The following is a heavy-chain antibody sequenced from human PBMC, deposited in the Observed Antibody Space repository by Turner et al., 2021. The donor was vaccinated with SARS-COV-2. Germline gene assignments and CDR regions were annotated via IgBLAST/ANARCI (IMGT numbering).Heavy chain of an antibody. Sequence: EVQLVESGGGLIQPGGSLRLSCAAYGFTVSSTYMSWVRQAPGKGLEWVSVIYSGGSTSYAESEKGRFTITRDNSKNTLYLQMNSLRAEDTAVYYCARGYSSGWYQRGAFDIWGQGTMVTVSS. CDR3: ARGYSSGWYQRGAFDI. V-gene: IGHV3-53*01. J-gene: IGHJ3*02. CDR2: IYSGGST. D-gene: IGHD6-19*01. CDR1: GFTVSSTY.